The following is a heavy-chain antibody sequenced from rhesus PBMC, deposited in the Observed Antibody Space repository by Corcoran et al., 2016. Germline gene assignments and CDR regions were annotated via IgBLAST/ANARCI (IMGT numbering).Heavy chain of an antibody. J-gene: IGHJ4*01. Sequence: QVQLQESGPAVVKPSETLSLTCAVSGGSISSSNWWSWIRQSPGKGLEWIGGIYGSVGSTEYNPSLKSRVTISKDTSKNQFSLKLSSVTAADTAVYYCARRYSSGWYYYFDYWGQGVLVTVSS. CDR2: IYGSVGST. D-gene: IGHD6-31*01. V-gene: IGHV4-93*01. CDR3: ARRYSSGWYYYFDY. CDR1: GGSISSSNW.